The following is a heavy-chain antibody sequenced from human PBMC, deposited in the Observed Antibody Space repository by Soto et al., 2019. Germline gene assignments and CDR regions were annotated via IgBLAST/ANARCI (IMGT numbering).Heavy chain of an antibody. CDR2: ISRHNDRP. CDR1: GYNFTSYG. CDR3: ARDLYYSSGRYFDHDAFDI. V-gene: IGHV1-18*01. Sequence: QVQLVQSGADVKKPGATVKVSCKASGYNFTSYGISWVRQAPGQGVEWMGWISRHNDRPKYARRCQDRVTMTTETTTSTVYMELGSLRSDNTAVYYCARDLYYSSGRYFDHDAFDIWGQGTVVTVSS. D-gene: IGHD6-19*01. J-gene: IGHJ3*02.